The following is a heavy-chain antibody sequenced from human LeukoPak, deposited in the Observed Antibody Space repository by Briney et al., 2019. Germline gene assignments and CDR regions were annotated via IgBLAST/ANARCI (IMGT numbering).Heavy chain of an antibody. D-gene: IGHD6-19*01. CDR1: GGSFSAYY. J-gene: IGHJ6*03. CDR3: ARGVSSGWWPPYYYYMDV. Sequence: SETLSLTCGVYGGSFSAYYWSWIRQPPGKGLEWIGEINHSGSTYYNPSLKSRVTISVDTSKNQFSLKLSSVTAADTAVYYCARGVSSGWWPPYYYYMDVWGKGTTVTISS. CDR2: INHSGST. V-gene: IGHV4-34*01.